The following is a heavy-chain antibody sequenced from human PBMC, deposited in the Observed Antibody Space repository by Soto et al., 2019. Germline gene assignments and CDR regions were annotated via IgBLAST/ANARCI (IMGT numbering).Heavy chain of an antibody. CDR3: AKGSVVGADYSYGMDV. J-gene: IGHJ6*02. CDR1: GFTFSSYG. Sequence: PGGSLRLSCAAAGFTFSSYGMSWVRQAPGKGLEWVSAVSGSGGSVYYADSVRGRFTISRDNSKNTLYLQVNSLRAEDTAIYYRAKGSVVGADYSYGMDVWGQGTTVTVSS. D-gene: IGHD2-2*01. V-gene: IGHV3-23*01. CDR2: VSGSGGSV.